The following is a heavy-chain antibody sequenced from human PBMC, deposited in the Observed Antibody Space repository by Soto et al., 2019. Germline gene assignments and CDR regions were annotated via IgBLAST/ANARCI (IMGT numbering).Heavy chain of an antibody. V-gene: IGHV1-69*06. CDR3: ARNKGGVVVPAAVSSYYYYGMDV. CDR2: IIPIFGTA. D-gene: IGHD2-2*01. CDR1: GGTFSSNA. Sequence: QVQLVQSGAEVKKPGSSVKVSCKAAGGTFSSNAISWVRQAPGQGLEWMGGIIPIFGTANYAQKFQGRVTITADKYTSKAYMELSSLRSEDTAVYYCARNKGGVVVPAAVSSYYYYGMDVWGQGTAVTVSS. J-gene: IGHJ6*02.